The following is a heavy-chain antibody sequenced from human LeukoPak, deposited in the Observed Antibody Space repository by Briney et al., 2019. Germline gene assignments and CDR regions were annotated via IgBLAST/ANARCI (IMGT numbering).Heavy chain of an antibody. V-gene: IGHV3-23*01. CDR1: GFTFSSYA. CDR3: ARSSGIHYSSSTYYHYGMDV. CDR2: ISGSGGST. Sequence: GGSLRLSCAASGFTFSSYAMSWVRQAPGKGLEWVSAISGSGGSTYYADSVKGRFTISRDSSKNTLYLQMNSLRAEDTAVYYCARSSGIHYSSSTYYHYGMDVWGQGTTVTVSS. D-gene: IGHD6-19*01. J-gene: IGHJ6*02.